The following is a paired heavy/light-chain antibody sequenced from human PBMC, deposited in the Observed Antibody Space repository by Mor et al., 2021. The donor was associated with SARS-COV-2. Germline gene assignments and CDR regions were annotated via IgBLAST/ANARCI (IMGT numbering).Heavy chain of an antibody. CDR1: GFIFSSYS. CDR3: ARAPSMVRGAKGVRYFDY. J-gene: IGHJ4*02. Sequence: EVQLVESGGGFVQPGGSLRLSCAASGFIFSSYSINWVRQAPGKGLEWISYVSSGSSGTIYYADSVKGRFTISRDNTKNSAYLQMDGLRAEDTAVYYCARAPSMVRGAKGVRYFDYWGQGILVTVSS. D-gene: IGHD3-10*01. CDR2: VSSGSSGTI. V-gene: IGHV3-48*04.
Light chain of an antibody. V-gene: IGKV4-1*01. Sequence: DIVMTQSPDSLAVSLGERATINCKSSQSILYTSNNKSYLAWYQHKAGQPPKLLIYWTSNRESGVPDRFSGRGSGTEFTLTINSLQPEDVAVYYCQEYYSLGGTFGQGTRLEIK. CDR2: WTS. CDR1: QSILYTSNNKSY. J-gene: IGKJ5*01. CDR3: QEYYSLGGT.